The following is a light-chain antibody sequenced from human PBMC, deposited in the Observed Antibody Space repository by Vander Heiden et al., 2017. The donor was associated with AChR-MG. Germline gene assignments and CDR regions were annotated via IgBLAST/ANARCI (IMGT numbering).Light chain of an antibody. CDR2: GAS. Sequence: EIVLTQSPGTLSLSPGERVTLSCRASQSVNSRYFAWYQHKPGQAPRLLIYGASRRATGIPDRFSGSGSGTDFTLTISRLEPDDFAVYYCQHYGTSPPITFGQGTRLDIK. CDR3: QHYGTSPPIT. V-gene: IGKV3-20*01. J-gene: IGKJ5*01. CDR1: QSVNSRY.